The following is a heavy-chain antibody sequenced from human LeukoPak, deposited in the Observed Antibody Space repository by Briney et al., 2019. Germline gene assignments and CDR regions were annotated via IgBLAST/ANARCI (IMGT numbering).Heavy chain of an antibody. V-gene: IGHV3-30*02. CDR1: GFTFSSYG. Sequence: GSLRLSCAASGFTFSSYGMHWVRQAPGKGLEWVAFIRYDGSNKFYADSVKGRFTISRDNPRNTLYLQMNSLRAEDTAMYHCAKEWELTYWGQGTLVTVSS. D-gene: IGHD1-26*01. CDR2: IRYDGSNK. CDR3: AKEWELTY. J-gene: IGHJ4*02.